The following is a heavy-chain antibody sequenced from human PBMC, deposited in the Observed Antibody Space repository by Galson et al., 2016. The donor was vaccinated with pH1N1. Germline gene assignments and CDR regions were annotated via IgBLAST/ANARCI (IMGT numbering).Heavy chain of an antibody. CDR3: ATEDYYTSLS. V-gene: IGHV3-7*01. CDR2: INQDGSRK. CDR1: GFIFSDNW. J-gene: IGHJ5*02. Sequence: SLRLSCAASGFIFSDNWMSWVGQAPGKGLEWVAKINQDGSRKYYVDSMKGGCTISRDKAENSLSLQMNSLRVEDTALYYCATEDYYTSLSWGQGILVTVSS. D-gene: IGHD1-26*01.